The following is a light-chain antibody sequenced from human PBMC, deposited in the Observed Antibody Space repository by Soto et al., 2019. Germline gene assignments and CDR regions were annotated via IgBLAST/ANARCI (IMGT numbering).Light chain of an antibody. V-gene: IGKV3-20*01. CDR1: QTVSITY. J-gene: IGKJ4*01. Sequence: GESATLSCSASQTVSITYLTRYQQKPDQAPRLLIFGVTKRATGIPDRFSGSGSGRDFTLTISGLEPEDFAVYYCQQYGSSPFTFGGGTKVDIK. CDR3: QQYGSSPFT. CDR2: GVT.